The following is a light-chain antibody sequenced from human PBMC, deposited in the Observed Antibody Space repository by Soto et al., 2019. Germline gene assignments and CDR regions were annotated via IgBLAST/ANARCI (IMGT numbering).Light chain of an antibody. Sequence: DIQMTQSPSSLSASVGDRVTITCRASQSISSYLNWYQQKPGKAPKLLIYAASSLQSGVPSRFSRSGSGTDFTLTISSLQPEDFATYYCQQSYSTRITFCQGTRLEIK. CDR1: QSISSY. CDR2: AAS. V-gene: IGKV1-39*01. J-gene: IGKJ5*01. CDR3: QQSYSTRIT.